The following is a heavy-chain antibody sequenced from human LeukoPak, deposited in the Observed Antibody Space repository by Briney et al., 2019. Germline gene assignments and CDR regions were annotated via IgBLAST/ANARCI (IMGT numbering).Heavy chain of an antibody. Sequence: SETLSLTCTVSGGSVSRSSFYWGAIGQPPGKGLGGIGNIYYSGSTYYNPSLKSRVTISIDTSKNQFSLKLSSVTAADTAVYYCARDEGEEWGPNYYYMDVWGKGTTVTVSS. V-gene: IGHV4-39*07. J-gene: IGHJ6*03. CDR3: ARDEGEEWGPNYYYMDV. CDR2: IYYSGST. CDR1: GGSVSRSSFY. D-gene: IGHD3-10*01.